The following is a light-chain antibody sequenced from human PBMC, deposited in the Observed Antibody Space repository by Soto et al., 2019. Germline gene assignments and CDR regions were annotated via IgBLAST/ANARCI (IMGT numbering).Light chain of an antibody. J-gene: IGKJ2*01. CDR3: MQPLQTPYT. CDR2: LAS. CDR1: QSLLYSNGNNY. Sequence: DIVMTHSPLSLPVTPGERASISCRSSQSLLYSNGNNYLDWYLQKQGQSPQLLIYLASSRASGVPDRFSGSGSGTDFTLKISRVEAEDVGVYYCMQPLQTPYTFGQGTKLEIK. V-gene: IGKV2-28*01.